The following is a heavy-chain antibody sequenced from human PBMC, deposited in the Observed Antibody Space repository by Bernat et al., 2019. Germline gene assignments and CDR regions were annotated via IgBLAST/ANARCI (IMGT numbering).Heavy chain of an antibody. Sequence: QVQLVQSGAEVKKPGASVKVSCKASGYTFTGYYMHWVRQAPGQGREWMGGINPNSGGTNYAQKFQGRVTMTRDTSLSTASMELSRLRSADTAVYYCASGSAGSLYYDILTGYWPDYWGQGTLVTVSS. CDR1: GYTFTGYY. J-gene: IGHJ4*02. D-gene: IGHD3-9*01. CDR3: ASGSAGSLYYDILTGYWPDY. CDR2: INPNSGGT. V-gene: IGHV1-2*02.